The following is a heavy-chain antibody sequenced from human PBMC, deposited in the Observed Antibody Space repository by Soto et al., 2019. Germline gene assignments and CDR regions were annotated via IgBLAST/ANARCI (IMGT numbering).Heavy chain of an antibody. CDR3: AHLATYYYYGMDV. J-gene: IGHJ6*02. CDR1: GGTFSSFA. Sequence: SVEVSCHSFGGTFSSFAISWVRQAPGQGLEWMGGIIPIFGTANYAQKFQGRVTITADESTSTAYMELSSLRSEDTAVYYCAHLATYYYYGMDVWGQGTTVTVSS. CDR2: IIPIFGTA. D-gene: IGHD5-12*01. V-gene: IGHV1-69*13.